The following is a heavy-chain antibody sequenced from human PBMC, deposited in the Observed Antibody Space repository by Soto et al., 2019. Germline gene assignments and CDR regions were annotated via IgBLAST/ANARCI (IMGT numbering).Heavy chain of an antibody. D-gene: IGHD1-26*01. CDR2: INPSGGST. Sequence: ASVKVSWKASGYTFNSYYMHCVRQATGQGLERMGIINPSGGSTSYAQKFQGRVTMTRDTSTSTVYTELSSLRSEDTAVYSGARDQNGSSHFDYWGKGTLVTVSS. CDR3: ARDQNGSSHFDY. J-gene: IGHJ4*02. V-gene: IGHV1-46*02. CDR1: GYTFNSYY.